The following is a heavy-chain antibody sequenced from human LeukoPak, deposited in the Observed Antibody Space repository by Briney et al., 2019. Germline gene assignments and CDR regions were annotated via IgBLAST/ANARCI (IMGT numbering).Heavy chain of an antibody. CDR1: GFPFDDYA. Sequence: GGTLRLLCAVSGFPFDDYAMHWVRQASGKGLVCVLRITNDGSSTGYAESVKGRFTISRDNAEHRLYVPMHSLRAEDTALYYCVRSSGWWGFDYWGQGTLVTVSS. D-gene: IGHD6-19*01. CDR2: ITNDGSST. J-gene: IGHJ4*02. CDR3: VRSSGWWGFDY. V-gene: IGHV3-74*01.